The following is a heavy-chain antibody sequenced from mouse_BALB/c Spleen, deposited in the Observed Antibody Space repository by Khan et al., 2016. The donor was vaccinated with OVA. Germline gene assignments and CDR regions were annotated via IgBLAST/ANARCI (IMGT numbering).Heavy chain of an antibody. CDR2: MFPGDGST. CDR3: ARGGYGGFAY. Sequence: QVQLKQSGAELVKPGASVKLSCKASGYTFTSYDINWVRQRPEQGLEWIGWMFPGDGSTKYNENFKGKATLTTDKSSSTAYMQLSSLTSEDSGAYFCARGGYGGFAYWGQGTLVTVSA. CDR1: GYTFTSYD. D-gene: IGHD2-14*01. J-gene: IGHJ3*01. V-gene: IGHV1-85*01.